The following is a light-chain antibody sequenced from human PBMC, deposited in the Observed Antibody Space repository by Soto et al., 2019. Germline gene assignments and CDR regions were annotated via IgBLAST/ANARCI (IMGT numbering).Light chain of an antibody. CDR1: QSVSSSQ. CDR2: GAS. V-gene: IGKV3-20*01. Sequence: EIVLTQSPGTLSLSPGESATLSCRASQSVSSSQVAWYQQKPGQAPRLLIYGASSRATGIPDRFSGVGSETDFTLTISRLEPEDFAVYYCQQYATSPHTFGQGTKLEIE. CDR3: QQYATSPHT. J-gene: IGKJ2*01.